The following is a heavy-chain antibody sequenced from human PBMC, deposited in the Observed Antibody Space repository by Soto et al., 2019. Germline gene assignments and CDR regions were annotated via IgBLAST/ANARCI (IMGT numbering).Heavy chain of an antibody. CDR1: GFTFDDYA. D-gene: IGHD6-19*01. V-gene: IGHV3-43*02. CDR3: AKVGIAVAGKGYFHH. Sequence: GGYMRLSCAASGFTFDDYAMHWVRQAPGKGLEWVSLISGDGGSTYYADSVKGRFTISRDNSKNSLYLQMNSLRTEDTALNYCAKVGIAVAGKGYFHHWGQGTLVTVSS. CDR2: ISGDGGST. J-gene: IGHJ1*01.